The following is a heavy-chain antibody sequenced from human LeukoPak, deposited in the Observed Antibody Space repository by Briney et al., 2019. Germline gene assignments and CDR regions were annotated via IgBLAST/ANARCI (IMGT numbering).Heavy chain of an antibody. V-gene: IGHV3-49*04. CDR2: IRSKAYGCTT. CDR1: GFTFGDYA. CDR3: TRDRVFIVVVPAARYYMDV. D-gene: IGHD2-2*01. J-gene: IGHJ6*03. Sequence: GGSLRLSCTASGFTFGDYAMSWVRQAPGKGLEWVGFIRSKAYGCTTEYAASVKGRFTISRDDSKSIAYLQMNSLKTEDTAVYYCTRDRVFIVVVPAARYYMDVWGKGTTVTVSS.